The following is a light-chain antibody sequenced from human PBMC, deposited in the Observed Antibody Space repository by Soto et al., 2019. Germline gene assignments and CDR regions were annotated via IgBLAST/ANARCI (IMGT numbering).Light chain of an antibody. CDR3: QQRSNWPPKYT. V-gene: IGKV3-11*01. CDR2: DAS. J-gene: IGKJ2*01. Sequence: EIVLTQSPATLSLSPGERATLSCRASQSVSSYLAWYQKKPGQAPRLLIYDASNRATGIPAMFSGSRSGTDFTLTISSLEPEDVAVYYCQQRSNWPPKYTFGPGTKLEI. CDR1: QSVSSY.